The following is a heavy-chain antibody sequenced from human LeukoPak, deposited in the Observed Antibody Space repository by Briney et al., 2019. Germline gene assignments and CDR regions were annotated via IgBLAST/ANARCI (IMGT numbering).Heavy chain of an antibody. J-gene: IGHJ4*02. CDR1: GFTFSSYA. V-gene: IGHV3-23*01. Sequence: GGSLRLSCAASGFTFSSYAMSWVRQAPGKGLEWVSAISGSGGSTYYADSVKGRFTISRDNSKNTLYLQMNSLRAEDTAVYYCAKTASIVGAGWYFGYWGQGTLVTVYS. CDR3: AKTASIVGAGWYFGY. CDR2: ISGSGGST. D-gene: IGHD1-26*01.